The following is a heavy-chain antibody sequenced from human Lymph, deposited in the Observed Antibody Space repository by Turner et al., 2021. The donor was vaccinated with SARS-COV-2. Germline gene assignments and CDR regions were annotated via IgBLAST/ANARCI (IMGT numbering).Heavy chain of an antibody. Sequence: QVQLPESRPRLVKPLETLSLTCTVSGGSMNSNYWSWIRQPPGKRLEWIGYIYYRGSTNYNPSLESRVTISVDTSRNQFSLNLTSVTAADTAIYYCARETVNNWVDPWGQGTLVTVSS. CDR3: ARETVNNWVDP. V-gene: IGHV4-59*01. D-gene: IGHD2-21*02. CDR1: GGSMNSNY. J-gene: IGHJ5*02. CDR2: IYYRGST.